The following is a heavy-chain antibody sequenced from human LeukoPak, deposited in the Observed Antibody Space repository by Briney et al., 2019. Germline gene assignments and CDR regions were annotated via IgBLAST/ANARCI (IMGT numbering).Heavy chain of an antibody. J-gene: IGHJ6*04. Sequence: GGSLRLSCAASGFTVRSNYMNWVRQAPGKGLEWVSYISSSGSTIYYADSVKGRFTISRDNAKNSLYLQMNSMRAEDTAVYYCAELGITMIGGVWGKGTTVTISS. CDR1: GFTVRSNY. CDR3: AELGITMIGGV. CDR2: ISSSGSTI. V-gene: IGHV3-48*03. D-gene: IGHD3-10*02.